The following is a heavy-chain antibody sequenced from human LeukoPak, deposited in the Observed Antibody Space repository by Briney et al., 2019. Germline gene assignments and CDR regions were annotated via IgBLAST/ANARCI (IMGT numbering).Heavy chain of an antibody. J-gene: IGHJ4*02. D-gene: IGHD3-10*01. CDR1: GGSISSYY. V-gene: IGHV4-59*01. CDR3: ARGLTMVRGDDRDY. CDR2: IYYSGST. Sequence: PPETLSLTCTVSGGSISSYYWSWIRQPPGKGLEWIGYIYYSGSTNYNPSLKSRVTISVDTSKNQFSLKLSSVTAADTAVYYCARGLTMVRGDDRDYWGQGTLFTVSS.